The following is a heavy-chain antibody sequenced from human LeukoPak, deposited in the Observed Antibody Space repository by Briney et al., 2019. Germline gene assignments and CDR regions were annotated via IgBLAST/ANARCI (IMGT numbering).Heavy chain of an antibody. CDR2: IYYSGST. J-gene: IGHJ4*02. D-gene: IGHD3-22*01. Sequence: PSETLSLTCTVSGASISSYYSSWIRQPPGKGLEWIGYIYYSGSTNSTPSLKSRVTVSVDTSKNQFSLKLSAVTAADTAVYYWARVFDSSGGYDYWGQGTLVTVSS. CDR1: GASISSYY. V-gene: IGHV4-59*01. CDR3: ARVFDSSGGYDY.